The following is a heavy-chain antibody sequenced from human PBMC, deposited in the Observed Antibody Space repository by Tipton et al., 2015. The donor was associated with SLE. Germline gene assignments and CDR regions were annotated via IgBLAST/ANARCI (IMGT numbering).Heavy chain of an antibody. Sequence: GSLRLSCAASGFTFSSCAMSWVRQAPGKGLEWISSISGSGDTTYYADSVKGRFTISRDNAKNTLFLQMNSLTAEDTAVYYCARVWVGTTTTLPFDYWGQGTLVTVSS. V-gene: IGHV3-23*01. J-gene: IGHJ4*02. CDR1: GFTFSSCA. D-gene: IGHD1-26*01. CDR3: ARVWVGTTTTLPFDY. CDR2: ISGSGDTT.